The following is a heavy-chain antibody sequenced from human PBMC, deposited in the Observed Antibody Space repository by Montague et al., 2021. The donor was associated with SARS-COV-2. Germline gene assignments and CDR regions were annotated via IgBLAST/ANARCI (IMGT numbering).Heavy chain of an antibody. V-gene: IGHV4-38-2*02. CDR1: GYFIGTGYH. CDR2: VRQSGST. CDR3: ARVGVYGGRIYYYFYGLDD. D-gene: IGHD3-10*01. Sequence: SETLSLTCSVSGYFIGTGYHWAWIRQPPGKGLEWIGSVRQSGSTYFTPSLASRVSMSVDTSKNQFSLTLTSVTAADTALYYCARVGVYGGRIYYYFYGLDDWGQGTAVTVSS. J-gene: IGHJ6*02.